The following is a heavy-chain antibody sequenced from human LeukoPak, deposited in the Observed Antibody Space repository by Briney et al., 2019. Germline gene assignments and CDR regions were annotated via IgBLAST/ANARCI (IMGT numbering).Heavy chain of an antibody. J-gene: IGHJ4*02. Sequence: GGSLRLSCAASGFTFSSYWMSWVRQAPGKGLEWVANINQDGSEKYYVDSVKGRFTISRDNAKNSLYLQMNSLRAEDTAVYYCARGPAKVRSGYYEFDCGGEGCLVSVSS. D-gene: IGHD3-22*01. CDR2: INQDGSEK. V-gene: IGHV3-7*01. CDR1: GFTFSSYW. CDR3: ARGPAKVRSGYYEFDC.